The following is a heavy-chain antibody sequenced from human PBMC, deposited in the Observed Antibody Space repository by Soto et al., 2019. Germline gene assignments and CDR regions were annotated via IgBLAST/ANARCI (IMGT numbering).Heavy chain of an antibody. D-gene: IGHD3-10*01. CDR3: ARVSYGSGSYEPDAFDI. CDR2: IYHSGST. V-gene: IGHV4-4*02. Sequence: PSETLSLTCAVSGGSISSSNWWSRVRQPPGKGLEWIGEIYHSGSTNYNPSLKSRVTISVDTSKNQFSLKLSSVTAADTAVYYCARVSYGSGSYEPDAFDIWGQGTMVTVSS. CDR1: GGSISSSNW. J-gene: IGHJ3*02.